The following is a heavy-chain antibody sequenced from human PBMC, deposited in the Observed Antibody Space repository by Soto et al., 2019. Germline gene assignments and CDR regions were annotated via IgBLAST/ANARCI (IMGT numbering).Heavy chain of an antibody. CDR2: ISGSGGST. D-gene: IGHD3-10*01. CDR1: GFTFSSYA. J-gene: IGHJ6*03. Sequence: EVQLLESGGGLVQPGGSLRLSCAASGFTFSSYAMSWVRQAPGKGLEWVSAISGSGGSTYYADSVKGRFTISRDNSKNTLYLQMNSLRAEDTAVYYCAKATYGSGIYYYYYMDVWGKGTTVTVSS. V-gene: IGHV3-23*01. CDR3: AKATYGSGIYYYYYMDV.